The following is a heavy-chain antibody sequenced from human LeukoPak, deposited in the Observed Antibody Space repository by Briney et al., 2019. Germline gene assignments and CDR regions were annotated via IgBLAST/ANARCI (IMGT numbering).Heavy chain of an antibody. V-gene: IGHV4-59*01. CDR2: IYYSGST. CDR1: GGSISSYY. D-gene: IGHD5-18*01. CDR3: ARVHGYSYGVFDY. J-gene: IGHJ4*02. Sequence: SETLPLTCTVSGGSISSYYWSWIRQPPGKGLEWIGYIYYSGSTNYNPSLKSRVTISVDTSKNQFSLKLSSVTAADTAVYYCARVHGYSYGVFDYWGQGTLVTVSS.